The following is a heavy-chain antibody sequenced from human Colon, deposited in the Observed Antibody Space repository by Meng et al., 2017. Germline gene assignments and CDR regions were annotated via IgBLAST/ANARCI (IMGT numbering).Heavy chain of an antibody. D-gene: IGHD2-15*01. CDR1: GGSVNIDNNP. CDR2: IYYSGTT. CDR3: ARLSGGQWLDS. Sequence: QAQLQASGPVRVRPPASLSLPCTVSGGSVNIDNNPWNWLRQPPGKGLGWIGYIYYSGTTNYNPSLKSRVTISLYTSKNQFSLRLTSVAAADTAVYYCARLSGGQWLDSWGQGTLVTVSS. J-gene: IGHJ5*01. V-gene: IGHV4-61*01.